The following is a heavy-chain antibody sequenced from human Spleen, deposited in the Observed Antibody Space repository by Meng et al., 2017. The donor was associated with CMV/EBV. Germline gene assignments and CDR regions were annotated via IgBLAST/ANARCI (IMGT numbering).Heavy chain of an antibody. V-gene: IGHV7-4-1*02. D-gene: IGHD6-25*01. CDR3: ARDSEAADY. CDR1: GYTFTPYG. J-gene: IGHJ4*02. Sequence: VHRVQSWSDLKKPGASVRISCKASGYTFTPYGMNWVRQAPGQGLEWMGWINTNTGKPTYAQGLTGRFVFSLDTSVSTAYLQISSLKAEDTAVYYCARDSEAADYWGQGTLVTVSS. CDR2: INTNTGKP.